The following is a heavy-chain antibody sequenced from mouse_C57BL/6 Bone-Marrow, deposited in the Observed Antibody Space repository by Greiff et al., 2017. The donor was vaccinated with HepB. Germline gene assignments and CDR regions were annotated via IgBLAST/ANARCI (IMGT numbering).Heavy chain of an antibody. CDR2: ISGGGGNT. J-gene: IGHJ3*01. Sequence: EVQLVESGGGLVKPGGSLKLSCAASGFTFSSYTMSWVRQTPEKRLEWVATISGGGGNTYYPDSVKGRFTISRDNAKNTLYLQMSSLRSEDTALYYCASPGRGFAYWGQGTLVTVSA. D-gene: IGHD4-1*01. CDR3: ASPGRGFAY. V-gene: IGHV5-9*01. CDR1: GFTFSSYT.